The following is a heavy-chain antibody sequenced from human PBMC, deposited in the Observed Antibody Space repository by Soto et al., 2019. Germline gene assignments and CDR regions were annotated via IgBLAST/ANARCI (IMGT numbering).Heavy chain of an antibody. J-gene: IGHJ4*02. CDR3: AKLPDPTTVTTK. D-gene: IGHD4-17*01. CDR1: GLTFSTYW. V-gene: IGHV3-74*01. CDR2: INNDGSGT. Sequence: EVQLVESGGGLVQPGGTLRLSCAASGLTFSTYWMHWVRQAPGKGLMWVARINNDGSGTIYADSVKGRLTIFRDNAKNTMYLQMNSLRAEDTAVYYCAKLPDPTTVTTKWGQGTQVIVSS.